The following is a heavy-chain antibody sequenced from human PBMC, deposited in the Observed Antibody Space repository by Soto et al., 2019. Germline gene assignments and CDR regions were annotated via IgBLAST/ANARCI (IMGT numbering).Heavy chain of an antibody. V-gene: IGHV3-20*04. CDR1: GFTFDDYG. CDR2: INWNGGST. CDR3: ARLYSSAWYGVGRY. D-gene: IGHD6-19*01. Sequence: EVQLVESGGGVVRPGGSLRLSCAASGFTFDDYGMSWVRQAPGKGLEWVSGINWNGGSTGYADSVKGRFTISRDNAKNSLYLQMNSPRAEDAALYYCARLYSSAWYGVGRYWGQGTLVTVSS. J-gene: IGHJ4*02.